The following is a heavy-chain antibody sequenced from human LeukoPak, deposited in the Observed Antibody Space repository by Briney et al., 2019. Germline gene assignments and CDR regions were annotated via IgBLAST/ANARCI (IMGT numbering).Heavy chain of an antibody. V-gene: IGHV1-69*05. CDR1: GGSFNAYA. Sequence: SVKVSCKASGGSFNAYAISWVRQAPGQGLEWMGGIIPIFGTSNYARKLQGRVTISTDESTSTAYMEVSSLRSEDTAIYYCARGLDASMETAYDYWGQGTLVTVSS. CDR2: IIPIFGTS. CDR3: ARGLDASMETAYDY. J-gene: IGHJ4*02. D-gene: IGHD5-18*01.